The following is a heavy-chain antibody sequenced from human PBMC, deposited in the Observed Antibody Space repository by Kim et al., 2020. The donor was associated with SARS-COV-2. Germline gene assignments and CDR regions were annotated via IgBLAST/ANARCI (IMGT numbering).Heavy chain of an antibody. CDR3: ARHYDSSGTLDY. D-gene: IGHD3-22*01. Sequence: YHADSVKGRFTISRDNSKNTLYLQMNSRRAEDMAVYYCARHYDSSGTLDYWGQGTLVTVSS. J-gene: IGHJ4*02. V-gene: IGHV3-33*01.